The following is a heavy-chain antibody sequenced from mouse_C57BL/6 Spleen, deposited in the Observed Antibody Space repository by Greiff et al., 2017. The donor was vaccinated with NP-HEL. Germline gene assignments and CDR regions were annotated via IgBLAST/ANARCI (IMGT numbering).Heavy chain of an antibody. V-gene: IGHV1-19*01. J-gene: IGHJ4*01. D-gene: IGHD1-1*01. CDR3: ARSYGSSWYYAMDY. CDR1: GYTFTDYY. Sequence: EVKLMESGPVLVKPGASVKMSCKASGYTFTDYYMNWVKQSHGKSLEWIGVINPYNGGTSYNQKFKGKATLTVDKSSSTAYMELNSLTSEDSAVYYCARSYGSSWYYAMDYWGQGTSVTVSS. CDR2: INPYNGGT.